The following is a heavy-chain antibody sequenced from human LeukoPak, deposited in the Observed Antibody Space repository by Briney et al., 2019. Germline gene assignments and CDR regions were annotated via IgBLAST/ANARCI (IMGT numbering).Heavy chain of an antibody. CDR3: AKDISEYSSSSGAFDI. CDR2: INWNGGST. D-gene: IGHD6-6*01. V-gene: IGHV3-20*04. CDR1: GFTFDDHG. J-gene: IGHJ3*02. Sequence: GGSLRLSCAASGFTFDDHGMSWVRQAPGKGLEWVSGINWNGGSTGYADSVKGRFTISRDNSKNSLYLQMNSLRAEDTALYYCAKDISEYSSSSGAFDIWGQGTMVTVSS.